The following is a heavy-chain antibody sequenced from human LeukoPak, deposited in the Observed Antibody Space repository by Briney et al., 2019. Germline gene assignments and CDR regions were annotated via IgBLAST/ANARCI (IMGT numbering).Heavy chain of an antibody. CDR1: GFTFSNAW. V-gene: IGHV3-15*01. D-gene: IGHD1-1*01. CDR2: IKGKTDGGTT. CDR3: TTERERGTDY. J-gene: IGHJ4*02. Sequence: GGSLRLSCAAYGFTFSNAWMSWVRQAPGKGLEWVGRIKGKTDGGTTDYAAPVKGRFTISRDDSKNTLYLQMSSLKTEDTAVYYCTTERERGTDYWGQGTLVTVSS.